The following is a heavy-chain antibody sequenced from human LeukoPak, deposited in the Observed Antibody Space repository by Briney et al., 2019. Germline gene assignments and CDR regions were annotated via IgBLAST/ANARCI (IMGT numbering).Heavy chain of an antibody. J-gene: IGHJ6*02. CDR2: MNPNSGNT. CDR1: GYTFTSYD. Sequence: ASVKVSCKASGYTFTSYDINWVRQATGQGLEWMGWMNPNSGNTGYAQKFQGRVTMTRNTSISTAYMELSSLRSEDTAVYYCARRSARLLWFGESLGYYFGMDVWGQGTTVTVSS. V-gene: IGHV1-8*01. D-gene: IGHD3-10*01. CDR3: ARRSARLLWFGESLGYYFGMDV.